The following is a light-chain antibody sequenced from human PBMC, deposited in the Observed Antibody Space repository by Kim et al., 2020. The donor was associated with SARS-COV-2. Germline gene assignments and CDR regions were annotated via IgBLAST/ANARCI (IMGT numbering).Light chain of an antibody. V-gene: IGLV3-21*04. J-gene: IGLJ3*02. Sequence: ELTQPPSVSVAPGETASITCGGDNIEAKSVHWYQQRPGQAPLLVIYYDTDRPSGIPERFSGSNSGNTATLTISRVEAGDEAEFFCQVWDSSISQVLFGGGTQLTVL. CDR2: YDT. CDR1: NIEAKS. CDR3: QVWDSSISQVL.